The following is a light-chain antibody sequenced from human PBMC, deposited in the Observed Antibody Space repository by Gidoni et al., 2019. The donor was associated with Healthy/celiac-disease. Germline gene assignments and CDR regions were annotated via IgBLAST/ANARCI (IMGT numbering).Light chain of an antibody. CDR2: WAS. Sequence: DIVMTQSPDSLAVSLGERATINCKSSQSVLYSHNNKNYLAWYQPKPGQPPKLLIYWASTRESGVPDRFSGSGSGTDFTLTISSLQAEDVAVYYCQQYDSTPYTFGQGTKLEIK. CDR3: QQYDSTPYT. V-gene: IGKV4-1*01. CDR1: QSVLYSHNNKNY. J-gene: IGKJ2*01.